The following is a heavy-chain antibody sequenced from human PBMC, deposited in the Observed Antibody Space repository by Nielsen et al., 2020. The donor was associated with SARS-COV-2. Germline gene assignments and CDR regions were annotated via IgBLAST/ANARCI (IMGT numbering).Heavy chain of an antibody. CDR1: GYTFTSYD. Sequence: ASVKVSCKASGYTFTSYDINWVRQATGQGLEWMGWMNPNSGNTGYAQKFQGRVTMTRNTSISTAYMELSSLRSEDTAVYYCARVLLGSGSYTFDYWGQGTLVTVSS. J-gene: IGHJ4*02. V-gene: IGHV1-8*01. CDR2: MNPNSGNT. D-gene: IGHD3-10*01. CDR3: ARVLLGSGSYTFDY.